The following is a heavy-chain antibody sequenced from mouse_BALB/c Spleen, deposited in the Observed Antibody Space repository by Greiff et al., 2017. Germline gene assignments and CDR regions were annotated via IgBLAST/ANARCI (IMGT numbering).Heavy chain of an antibody. D-gene: IGHD2-14*01. CDR1: GYTFTDYN. CDR2: IYPYNGGT. J-gene: IGHJ4*01. CDR3: ARREVRRAMDY. V-gene: IGHV1S29*02. Sequence: EVQLQQSGPELVKPGASVKISCKASGYTFTDYNMHWVKQSHGKSLEWIGYIYPYNGGTGYNQKFKSKATLTEDNSSSTAYMQLRSLTSEDSAVYYSARREVRRAMDYWGQGTSVTVSS.